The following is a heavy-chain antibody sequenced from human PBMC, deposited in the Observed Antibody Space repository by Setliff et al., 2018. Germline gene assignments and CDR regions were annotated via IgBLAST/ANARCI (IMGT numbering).Heavy chain of an antibody. CDR2: IHAGSSNT. CDR3: ARMSTSGPHYDY. V-gene: IGHV1-18*01. J-gene: IGHJ4*02. D-gene: IGHD2-8*02. Sequence: ASVKVSCKASGHIFSSYGISWVRQAPGQGLEWVGWIHAGSSNTLYSQRFQDRITISRDTSATTVHMELSSLRSDDTAVYYCARMSTSGPHYDYWGQGTLVTV. CDR1: GHIFSSYG.